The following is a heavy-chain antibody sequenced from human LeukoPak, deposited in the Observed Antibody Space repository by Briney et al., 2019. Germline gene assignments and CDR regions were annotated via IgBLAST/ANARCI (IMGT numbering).Heavy chain of an antibody. CDR3: ARDFGEMPNY. D-gene: IGHD5-24*01. CDR1: GYTFTRYY. Sequence: GASVKVSCTASGYTFTRYYMHWVRQAPGQGLEWMGIIDPSGGSTSYAQKFQGGVTMTRDATTSTVYLELSSLRSEDTAVYYCARDFGEMPNYWGQGTLVTVSS. CDR2: IDPSGGST. J-gene: IGHJ4*02. V-gene: IGHV1-46*01.